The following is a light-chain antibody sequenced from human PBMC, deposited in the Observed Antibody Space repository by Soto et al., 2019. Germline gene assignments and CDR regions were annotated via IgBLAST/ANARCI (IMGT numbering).Light chain of an antibody. V-gene: IGKV1-39*01. Sequence: DIQMTQSPSSLSASVGDRVTITCRTSQSISRYLNWYQQKPGRAPKLLIHGASTLESGVPSRFSGSGSGTDFTLTINNLQPEDFASYFCQESYSTPLTFGGGTKVDI. CDR1: QSISRY. CDR2: GAS. CDR3: QESYSTPLT. J-gene: IGKJ4*01.